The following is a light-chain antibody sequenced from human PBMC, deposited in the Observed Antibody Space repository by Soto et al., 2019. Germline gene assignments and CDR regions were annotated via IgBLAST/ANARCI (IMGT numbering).Light chain of an antibody. CDR3: SSYTRSSRYV. Sequence: QSVLTQPASVSGSPGQSITISCTGTSSDVGGYNDVSWYQQHPGKAPKLMIYEVSNRPSGVSNRFSGSKSGNTASLTISGLQAEDEADYYCSSYTRSSRYVFGTGTKLTV. J-gene: IGLJ1*01. CDR1: SSDVGGYND. CDR2: EVS. V-gene: IGLV2-14*01.